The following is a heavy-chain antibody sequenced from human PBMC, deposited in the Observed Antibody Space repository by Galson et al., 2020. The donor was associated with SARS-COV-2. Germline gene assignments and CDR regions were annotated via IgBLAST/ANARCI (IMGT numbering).Heavy chain of an antibody. CDR2: ISYDGSNN. CDR3: ARDGGNWFDP. Sequence: TGGSLSLSCAASGFTFSSYAMHWVRQAPGKGLEWVADISYDGSNNYYADSVKGRFTISRDNSKNTLYLQMNSLKAEDTAVYYWARDGGNWFDPWRQRPLVTVSS. D-gene: IGHD3-16*01. V-gene: IGHV3-30-3*01. J-gene: IGHJ5*02. CDR1: GFTFSSYA.